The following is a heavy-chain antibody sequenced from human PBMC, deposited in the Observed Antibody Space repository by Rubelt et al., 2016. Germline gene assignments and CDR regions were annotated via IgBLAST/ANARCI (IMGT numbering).Heavy chain of an antibody. Sequence: KGLEWIGEINHSGSTNYNPSLKSRVTISVDTSKNQFSLKLSSVTAADTAVYYCARVRFRPYRDGYFVAFDIWGQGTMVTVSS. V-gene: IGHV4-34*01. CDR3: ARVRFRPYRDGYFVAFDI. J-gene: IGHJ3*02. CDR2: INHSGST. D-gene: IGHD5-24*01.